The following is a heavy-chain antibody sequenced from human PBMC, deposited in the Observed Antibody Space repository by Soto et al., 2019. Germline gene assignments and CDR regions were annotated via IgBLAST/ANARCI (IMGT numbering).Heavy chain of an antibody. CDR3: ARDWTTAGPSSVEY. D-gene: IGHD6-13*01. CDR2: ISSDSSDI. CDR1: GFTFNRYW. V-gene: IGHV3-74*03. J-gene: IGHJ4*02. Sequence: EVQLVESGGGLVQPGGSLRLSCVASGFTFNRYWMHWVRQPPGTGLVWVSQISSDSSDIKYADSVTGRFTVSRDNAKITLFLQMNSLRVEDTGVYYCARDWTTAGPSSVEYWGQGTVVTVSS.